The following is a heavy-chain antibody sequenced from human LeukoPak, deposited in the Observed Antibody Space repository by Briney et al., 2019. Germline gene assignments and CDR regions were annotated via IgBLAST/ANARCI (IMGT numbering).Heavy chain of an antibody. CDR1: GGSFSGYY. CDR3: AREEDSSGYYTGY. J-gene: IGHJ4*02. Sequence: SETLSLTCADYGGSFSGYYWSWIRQPPGKGLEWIGEINHSGSTNYNPSLKSRVTISVDTSKNQFSLKLSSVTAADTAVYYCAREEDSSGYYTGYWGQGTLVTVSS. V-gene: IGHV4-34*01. D-gene: IGHD3-22*01. CDR2: INHSGST.